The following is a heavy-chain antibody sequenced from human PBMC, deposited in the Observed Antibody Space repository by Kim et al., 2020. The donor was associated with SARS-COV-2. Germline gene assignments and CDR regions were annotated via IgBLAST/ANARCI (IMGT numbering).Heavy chain of an antibody. D-gene: IGHD3-10*01. V-gene: IGHV5-51*01. J-gene: IGHJ4*02. CDR3: ARGRYYGSGTYRGFDY. Sequence: SFQGQVTISADKSISTAYLQWSSLKASDTAMYYCARGRYYGSGTYRGFDYWGQGTLVTVSS.